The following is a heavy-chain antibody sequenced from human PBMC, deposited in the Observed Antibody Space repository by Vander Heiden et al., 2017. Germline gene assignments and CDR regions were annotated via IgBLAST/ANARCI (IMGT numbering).Heavy chain of an antibody. CDR3: ARAGEGLWCLDY. V-gene: IGHV3-11*06. D-gene: IGHD2-21*01. Sequence: QVQLVASGGGLVKPGGSLRLSRAAPGFTFSDYYLSWIRQAPGKGLELVSYISSSSSYTNYADSVKGRFTISRDNAKNSLYLQMNSLRAEDTAVYYCARAGEGLWCLDYWGQGTLVTVSS. CDR2: ISSSSSYT. J-gene: IGHJ4*02. CDR1: GFTFSDYY.